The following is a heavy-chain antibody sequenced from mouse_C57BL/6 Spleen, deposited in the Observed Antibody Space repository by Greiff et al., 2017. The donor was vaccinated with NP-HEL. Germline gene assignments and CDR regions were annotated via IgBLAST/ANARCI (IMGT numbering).Heavy chain of an antibody. J-gene: IGHJ2*01. CDR3: ATYGNY. V-gene: IGHV5-17*01. D-gene: IGHD2-1*01. CDR2: ISSGSSTI. CDR1: GFTFSDYG. Sequence: EVKLMESGGGLVKPGGSLKLSCAASGFTFSDYGMHWVRQAPEKGLEWVAYISSGSSTIYYADTVKGRFTISRDNAKNTLFLQMTSLRSEDTAMYYCATYGNYWGQGTTLTVSS.